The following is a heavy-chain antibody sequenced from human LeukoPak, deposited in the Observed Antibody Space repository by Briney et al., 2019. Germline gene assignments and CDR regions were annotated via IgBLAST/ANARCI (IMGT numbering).Heavy chain of an antibody. CDR1: GFTFSSHW. V-gene: IGHV3-74*01. CDR2: INSDGSIT. Sequence: GGSLRLSCAASGFTFSSHWMHWVRQAPGKGLVWVSRINSDGSITSYADSVMGRFTISRDNAKDTLYLQMNSLRAEDAAVYYCASPMWDTAIHDYWGQGTLVTVSS. J-gene: IGHJ4*02. D-gene: IGHD5-18*01. CDR3: ASPMWDTAIHDY.